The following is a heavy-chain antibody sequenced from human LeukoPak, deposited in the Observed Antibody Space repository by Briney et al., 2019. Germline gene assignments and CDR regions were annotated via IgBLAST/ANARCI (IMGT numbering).Heavy chain of an antibody. V-gene: IGHV3-7*01. CDR1: GFTFSSYA. D-gene: IGHD6-25*01. CDR2: IEPDGSVK. Sequence: GGSLRLSCAASGFTFSSYAMHWVRQAPGKGPEWVATIEPDGSVKYYVDSVKGRFTISRDNADNSLYLQMNSLRGEDTAVYFCARGGSDSSRYWLYWGQGTLVTVSS. CDR3: ARGGSDSSRYWLY. J-gene: IGHJ4*02.